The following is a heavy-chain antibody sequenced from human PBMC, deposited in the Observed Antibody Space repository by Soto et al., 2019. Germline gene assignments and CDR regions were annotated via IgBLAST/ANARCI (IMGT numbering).Heavy chain of an antibody. CDR1: GGSISSGGYY. CDR2: IYYSGST. D-gene: IGHD3-3*01. CDR3: ARGEGVYDFWSAHRIYYGMDV. J-gene: IGHJ6*02. V-gene: IGHV4-31*03. Sequence: QVQLQESGPGLVKPSQTLSLTCTVSGGSISSGGYYWSWIRQHPGKGLEWIGYIYYSGSTYYNPSLKSRVTISVDTSKNQFSLKLSSVTAADTAVYYCARGEGVYDFWSAHRIYYGMDVWGQGTTVTVSS.